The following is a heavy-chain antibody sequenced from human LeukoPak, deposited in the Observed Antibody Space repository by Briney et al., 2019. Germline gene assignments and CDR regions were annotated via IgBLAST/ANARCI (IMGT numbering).Heavy chain of an antibody. J-gene: IGHJ4*02. V-gene: IGHV3-11*01. CDR2: ISSSGSTI. D-gene: IGHD3-3*01. CDR1: GFTFSDYY. CDR3: ARDSVDFWSVDY. Sequence: GGPLRLSCAASGFTFSDYYMSWIRQAPGKGLEWVSYISSSGSTIYYADSVKGRFTISRDNAKNSPYLQMNSLRAEDTAVYYCARDSVDFWSVDYWGQGTLVTVSS.